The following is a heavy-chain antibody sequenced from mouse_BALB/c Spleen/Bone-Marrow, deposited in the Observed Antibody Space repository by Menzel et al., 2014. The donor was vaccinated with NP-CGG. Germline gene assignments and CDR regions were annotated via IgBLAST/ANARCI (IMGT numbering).Heavy chain of an antibody. CDR3: ASTGYFFDY. Sequence: EEQLVESGGGLVKPGGSLKLSCAASGFTFSSYAMSWVRQTPEKRLERVATISSGGSYTYYPDSVKGRFTISRDNAKNTLYLQMSSLRSEDTAMYYCASTGYFFDYWGQGTTLTVSS. CDR1: GFTFSSYA. V-gene: IGHV5-9-3*01. CDR2: ISSGGSYT. D-gene: IGHD4-1*01. J-gene: IGHJ2*01.